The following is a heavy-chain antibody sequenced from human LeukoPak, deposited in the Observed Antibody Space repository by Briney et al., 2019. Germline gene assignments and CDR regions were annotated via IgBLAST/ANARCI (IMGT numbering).Heavy chain of an antibody. J-gene: IGHJ4*02. D-gene: IGHD2-2*02. CDR1: GFTFSSYG. CDR3: ATRPLVDCRSTGCYTPDY. V-gene: IGHV3-30*02. Sequence: PGGSLRLSCAASGFTFSSYGMHWVRQAPGKGLEWVAFIHYGGNNKYYADSLKGRFTISRDNSKNTLYLQMSSLRAEDTAVYYCATRPLVDCRSTGCYTPDYWGQGTLVTVSS. CDR2: IHYGGNNK.